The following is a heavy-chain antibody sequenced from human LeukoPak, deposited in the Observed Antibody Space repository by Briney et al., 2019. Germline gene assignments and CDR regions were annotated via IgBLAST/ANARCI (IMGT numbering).Heavy chain of an antibody. V-gene: IGHV1-2*02. Sequence: ASVKVSCKASGYTFTGYYMHWVRQAPGQGLEWMGWINPNSGGTNYAQKFQGRVTMTRDTSISTAYMELSRLRSDDTAVYYCARDGSYYHPFDYWSQGTLVTVSS. CDR3: ARDGSYYHPFDY. D-gene: IGHD1-26*01. CDR1: GYTFTGYY. CDR2: INPNSGGT. J-gene: IGHJ4*02.